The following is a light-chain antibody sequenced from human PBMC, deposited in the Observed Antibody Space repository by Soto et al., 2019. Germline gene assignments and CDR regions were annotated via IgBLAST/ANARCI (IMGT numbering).Light chain of an antibody. CDR2: GAS. Sequence: EIVMTQSPATLSVSPGERATLSCRASQTVSSNLAWYQQKPGQAPRLLIYGASTRATGIPARFSGSGSGTEFTLPIGSLQSEDFAIYYCQQYNKWPLTFGGGTKVETK. V-gene: IGKV3D-15*01. CDR1: QTVSSN. J-gene: IGKJ4*01. CDR3: QQYNKWPLT.